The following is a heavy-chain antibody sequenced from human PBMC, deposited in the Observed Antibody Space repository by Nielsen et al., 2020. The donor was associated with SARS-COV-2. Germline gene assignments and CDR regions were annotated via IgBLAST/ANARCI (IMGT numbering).Heavy chain of an antibody. Sequence: SETLSLTCTVSGGSVSSGSYYWSWIRQPPGKGLEWIGYIYYSGSTNYNPSLKSRVTISVDTSKNQFSLKLSSVTAADTAVYYCARARSFPCYSHWGQGTLVTVSS. CDR2: IYYSGST. V-gene: IGHV4-61*01. CDR3: ARARSFPCYSH. J-gene: IGHJ4*02. CDR1: GGSVSSGSYY. D-gene: IGHD1-26*01.